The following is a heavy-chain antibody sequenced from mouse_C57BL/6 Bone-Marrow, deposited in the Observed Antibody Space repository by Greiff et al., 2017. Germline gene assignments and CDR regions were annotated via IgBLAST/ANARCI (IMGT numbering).Heavy chain of an antibody. D-gene: IGHD1-1*01. V-gene: IGHV1-19*01. CDR2: INPYNGGT. J-gene: IGHJ2*01. CDR3: ARSHYYGGRYYFDY. Sequence: VQLQQSGPVLVKPGASVKMSCKASGYTFTDYYMNWVKQSHGKSLEWIGVINPYNGGTSYNQKFKGKATLTVDKSSSTAYMELNSLTSEDSAVYYCARSHYYGGRYYFDYWGQGTTLTVSS. CDR1: GYTFTDYY.